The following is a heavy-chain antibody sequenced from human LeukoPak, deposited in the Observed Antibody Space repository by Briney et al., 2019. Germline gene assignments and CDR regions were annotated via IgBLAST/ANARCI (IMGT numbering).Heavy chain of an antibody. D-gene: IGHD5-12*01. CDR3: ARGGYSGYIPY. CDR2: ITNSGSTI. J-gene: IGHJ4*02. V-gene: IGHV3-11*04. Sequence: GGSLRLFCAASGFTFSDYYMSWIRQAPGKGLEWVSYITNSGSTIYYADSVKGRFTISRDNAKNSLHLQMNSLRAEDTAVYYCARGGYSGYIPYWGQGTLVTVSS. CDR1: GFTFSDYY.